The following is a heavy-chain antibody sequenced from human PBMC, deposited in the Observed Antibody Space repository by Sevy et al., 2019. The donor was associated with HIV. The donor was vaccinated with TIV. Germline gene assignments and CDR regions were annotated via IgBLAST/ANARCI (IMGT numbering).Heavy chain of an antibody. J-gene: IGHJ4*02. CDR2: AYSRSKWCY. D-gene: IGHD2-15*01. Sequence: SQTVSLTCGISGDSVSSNGATWIWIRQSPSRALEWLGRAYSRSKWCYDYAVSVKSRMTINPETSKNQFSLQLKSVTPEVTTVYYCARAASIRDRVQRQFDYWGQGTTVTVSS. V-gene: IGHV6-1*01. CDR3: ARAASIRDRVQRQFDY. CDR1: GDSVSSNGAT.